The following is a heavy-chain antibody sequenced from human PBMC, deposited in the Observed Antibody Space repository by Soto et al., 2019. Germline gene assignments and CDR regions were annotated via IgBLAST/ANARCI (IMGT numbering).Heavy chain of an antibody. CDR1: GFTFSDYY. CDR3: ARDRGYGGNSVGAFGI. Sequence: GGSLRLSCAASGFTFSDYYMSWIRQAPGKGLEWVSYISSSSSYTNYADSVKGRFTISRDNAKNSLYLQMNSLRAEDTAVYYCARDRGYGGNSVGAFGIWGQGTMVTVSS. CDR2: ISSSSSYT. J-gene: IGHJ3*02. D-gene: IGHD4-17*01. V-gene: IGHV3-11*06.